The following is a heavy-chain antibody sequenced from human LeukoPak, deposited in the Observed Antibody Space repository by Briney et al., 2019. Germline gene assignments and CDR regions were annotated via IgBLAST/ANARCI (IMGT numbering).Heavy chain of an antibody. D-gene: IGHD3-22*01. J-gene: IGHJ3*02. CDR2: IRSKANSYAT. CDR1: GFTFSGSA. V-gene: IGHV3-73*01. CDR3: IYDRLDAFDI. Sequence: GGSLRLSCAASGFTFSGSAMHWVRQASGKGLEWVGRIRSKANSYATAYAASVKGRFTISRDDLKNTAYLQMNSLKTEDTAVYYCIYDRLDAFDIWGQGTMVTVSS.